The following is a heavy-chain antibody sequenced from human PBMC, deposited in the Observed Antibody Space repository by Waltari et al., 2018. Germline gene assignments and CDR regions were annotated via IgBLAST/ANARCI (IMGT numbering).Heavy chain of an antibody. J-gene: IGHJ6*02. CDR3: AKDRGGDYYYGMDV. Sequence: EVQLVESGGGLVQRGRSLRLACAASGFTFLDYAILWVRQAPGKGLEWVSGISWNSGSIGYADSVKGRFTISRDNAKNSLYLQMNSLRAEDTALYYCAKDRGGDYYYGMDVWGQGTTVTVSS. CDR2: ISWNSGSI. CDR1: GFTFLDYA. D-gene: IGHD3-3*01. V-gene: IGHV3-9*01.